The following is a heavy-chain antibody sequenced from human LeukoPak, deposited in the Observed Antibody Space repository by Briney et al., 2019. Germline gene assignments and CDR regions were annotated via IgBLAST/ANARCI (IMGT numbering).Heavy chain of an antibody. Sequence: SETLPLTCTVSGGSISSSSYYWGWIRQPPGKGLEWIGSIYYSGSTYYNPSLKSRVTISVDTSKNQFSLKLSSVTAADTAVYYCARGYKVGVIGYWGQGTLVTVSS. CDR2: IYYSGST. V-gene: IGHV4-39*07. CDR1: GGSISSSSYY. J-gene: IGHJ4*02. CDR3: ARGYKVGVIGY. D-gene: IGHD3-16*02.